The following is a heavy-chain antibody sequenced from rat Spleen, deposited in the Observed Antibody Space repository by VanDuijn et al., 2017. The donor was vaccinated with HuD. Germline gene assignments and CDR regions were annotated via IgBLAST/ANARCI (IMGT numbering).Heavy chain of an antibody. CDR1: GFTFSNYG. D-gene: IGHD1-1*01. V-gene: IGHV5S14*01. CDR3: ARHSNYAYYYVMDA. Sequence: EVQLVESGGGLVQPGRSLKLSCAASGFTFSNYGMAWVRQTPTKGLEWVASISTGGGNTYYRDSVKGRFTISRDNAKNTQYLQMDSRRSEDTATYDCARHSNYAYYYVMDAWGQGASVTVSS. CDR2: ISTGGGNT. J-gene: IGHJ4*01.